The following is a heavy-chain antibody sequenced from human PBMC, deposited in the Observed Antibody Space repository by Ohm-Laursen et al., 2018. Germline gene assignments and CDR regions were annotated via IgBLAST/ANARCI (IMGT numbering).Heavy chain of an antibody. V-gene: IGHV4-59*01. D-gene: IGHD1-1*01. CDR2: IYYSGST. CDR1: GGSISSYY. CDR3: ARYTAPYYYYGMDV. Sequence: GTLSLTCIVSGGSISSYYWSWIRQPPGKGLEWIGYIYYSGSTNYNPSLKSRVTISVDTSKNQFSLKLSSVTAADTAVYYCARYTAPYYYYGMDVWGQGTTVTVSS. J-gene: IGHJ6*02.